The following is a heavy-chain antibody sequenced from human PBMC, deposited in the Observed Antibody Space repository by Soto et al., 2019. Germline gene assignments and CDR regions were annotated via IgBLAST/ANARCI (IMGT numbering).Heavy chain of an antibody. J-gene: IGHJ6*02. V-gene: IGHV3-74*01. CDR2: INSDGSST. CDR1: GFTFSSYW. Sequence: GGSLRLSCAASGFTFSSYWMSWVRQAPGKGLVWVSRINSDGSSTSYADSVKGRFTISRDNAKNTLYLQMNSLRAEDTAVYYCARPAEATINGMDVWGQGTTVTVSS. CDR3: ARPAEATINGMDV. D-gene: IGHD5-12*01.